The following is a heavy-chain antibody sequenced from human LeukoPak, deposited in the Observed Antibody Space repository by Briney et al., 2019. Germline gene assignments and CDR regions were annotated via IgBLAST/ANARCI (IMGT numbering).Heavy chain of an antibody. V-gene: IGHV1-69*13. CDR3: ARNPLQGPDAFDI. Sequence: GASVKVSCTASGGTFSSYAISWVRQAPGQGLEWMGGIIPIFGTANYAQKFQGRVTITADESTSTAYMELSSLRSEDTAVYYCARNPLQGPDAFDIWGQGTMVTVSS. J-gene: IGHJ3*02. CDR1: GGTFSSYA. CDR2: IIPIFGTA.